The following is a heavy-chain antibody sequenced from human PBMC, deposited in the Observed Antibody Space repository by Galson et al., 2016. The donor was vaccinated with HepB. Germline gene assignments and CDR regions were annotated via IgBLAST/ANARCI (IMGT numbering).Heavy chain of an antibody. V-gene: IGHV1-2*02. CDR3: ARLRRIVTTGSWSSPSYFDF. CDR1: GYILTGYY. J-gene: IGHJ4*02. CDR2: IDPRSGGT. D-gene: IGHD1-26*01. Sequence: SVKVSCKASGYILTGYYVHWVRQAPGQGLEWMGWIDPRSGGTIYAENFQGRVTMTRDTSINTAYMELSRLRSADTAVYYCARLRRIVTTGSWSSPSYFDFRVQGALVTVSS.